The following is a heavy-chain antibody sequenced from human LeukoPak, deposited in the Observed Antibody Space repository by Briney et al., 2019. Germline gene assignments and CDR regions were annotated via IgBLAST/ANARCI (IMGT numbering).Heavy chain of an antibody. CDR3: ARVHYYYYMDV. J-gene: IGHJ6*03. CDR2: ISSSGSTI. V-gene: IGHV3-48*01. Sequence: GGSLRLSCAASGFTFSSYSMNWVRQAPGKGLEWVSYISSSGSTIYYADPVKGRFTISRDNAKNSLYLQMNSLGADDTAVYYCARVHYYYYMDVWGKGTTVTVSS. CDR1: GFTFSSYS.